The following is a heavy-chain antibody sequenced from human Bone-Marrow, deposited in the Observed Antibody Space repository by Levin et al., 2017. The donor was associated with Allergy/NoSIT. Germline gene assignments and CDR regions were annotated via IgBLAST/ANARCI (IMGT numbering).Heavy chain of an antibody. J-gene: IGHJ3*02. V-gene: IGHV1-2*02. CDR3: ARGYYDSRGYYYPRPRGAFAM. CDR1: GYSFIAYY. D-gene: IGHD3-22*01. Sequence: ASVKVSCKTSGYSFIAYYLHWVRQAPGQGLEWMGWILPSSGDTKYAQKFQGRVTLTTDTSITTAYMELSTLRSDDTAVYYCARGYYDSRGYYYPRPRGAFAMWGQGTMVTVS. CDR2: ILPSSGDT.